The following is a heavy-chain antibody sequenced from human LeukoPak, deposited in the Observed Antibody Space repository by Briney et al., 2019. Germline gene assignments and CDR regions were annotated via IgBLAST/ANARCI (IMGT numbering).Heavy chain of an antibody. CDR2: ISGNGDDT. Sequence: KPGGSLRLSCAVSGFTFSSYGMTWVRQAPGKGLEWVSTISGNGDDTYYADSVEGRFTISRDNAKNALYLQMNSLRAEDTAVYYCARDGYNSGYLKALDYWGQGTLVTVSS. CDR1: GFTFSSYG. CDR3: ARDGYNSGYLKALDY. J-gene: IGHJ4*02. V-gene: IGHV3-21*01. D-gene: IGHD5-18*01.